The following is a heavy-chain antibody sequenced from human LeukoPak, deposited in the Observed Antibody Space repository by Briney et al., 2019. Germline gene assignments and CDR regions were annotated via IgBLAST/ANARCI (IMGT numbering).Heavy chain of an antibody. Sequence: SETLSLTCTVSGGSISSSSYYWGWIRQPPGKGLEWIGSIYYSGSTYYNPSLKSRVTISVDTSKNQFSLKLSSVTAADTAVYYCARQQSRSGWSFDYWGQGTLVTVSS. CDR1: GGSISSSSYY. CDR3: ARQQSRSGWSFDY. CDR2: IYYSGST. V-gene: IGHV4-39*01. J-gene: IGHJ4*02. D-gene: IGHD6-19*01.